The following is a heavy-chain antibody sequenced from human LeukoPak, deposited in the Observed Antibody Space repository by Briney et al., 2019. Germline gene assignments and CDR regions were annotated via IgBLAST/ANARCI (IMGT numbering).Heavy chain of an antibody. CDR1: GYTFTGYY. D-gene: IGHD3-22*01. V-gene: IGHV1-2*06. J-gene: IGHJ4*02. Sequence: ASVKVSCKASGYTFTGYYMHWVRQAPGQGLEWMGRINPNSGGTNYAQKFQGRVTITRDTSASTAYMELSSLRSEDTAVYYCAREQGSSGYSAFDYWGQGTLVTVSS. CDR3: AREQGSSGYSAFDY. CDR2: INPNSGGT.